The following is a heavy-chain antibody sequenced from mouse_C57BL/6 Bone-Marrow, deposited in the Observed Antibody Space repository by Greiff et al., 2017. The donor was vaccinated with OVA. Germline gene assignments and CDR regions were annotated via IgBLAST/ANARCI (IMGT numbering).Heavy chain of an antibody. V-gene: IGHV1-52*01. D-gene: IGHD1-1*01. Sequence: VKLMEPGAELVRPGSSVKLSCKASGYTFTSYWMHWVKQRPIQGLEWIGNIDPSDSETHYNQKFKDKATLTVDKSSSTAYMQLSSLTSEDSAVYYCAASVYYYGSSWGFAYWGQGTLVTVSA. CDR1: GYTFTSYW. CDR2: IDPSDSET. J-gene: IGHJ3*01. CDR3: AASVYYYGSSWGFAY.